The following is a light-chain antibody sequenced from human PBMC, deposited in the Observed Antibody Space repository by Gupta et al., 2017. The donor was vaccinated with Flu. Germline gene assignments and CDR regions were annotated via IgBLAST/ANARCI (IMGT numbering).Light chain of an antibody. CDR1: QSVLYRTNNHNY. CDR2: WAS. CDR3: HQYYSTPWT. Sequence: NCKSSQSVLYRTNNHNYLAWYQQKAGQPPKLLIYWASTRESGVPDRFSGSGSGTDFTLTINSLQAEDVAVYYCHQYYSTPWTFGQGTKVEIK. J-gene: IGKJ1*01. V-gene: IGKV4-1*01.